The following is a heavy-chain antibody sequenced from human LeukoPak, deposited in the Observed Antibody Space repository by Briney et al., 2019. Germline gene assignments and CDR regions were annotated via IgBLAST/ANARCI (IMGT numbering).Heavy chain of an antibody. CDR3: ARDRVVGGPDY. J-gene: IGHJ4*02. CDR2: IIPILGIA. Sequence: ASVKVSCKASGGTFSSYTISWVRQAPGQGLEWMGRIIPILGIANYAQKFQGRVTITADKYTSTAYMELRSLRSEDTAVYYCARDRVVGGPDYWGQGTLVTVSS. V-gene: IGHV1-69*04. CDR1: GGTFSSYT. D-gene: IGHD1-26*01.